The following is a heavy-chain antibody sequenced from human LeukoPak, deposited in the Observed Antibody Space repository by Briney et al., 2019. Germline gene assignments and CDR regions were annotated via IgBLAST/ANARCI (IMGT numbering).Heavy chain of an antibody. CDR3: AKSSNGYDFWSSYYPAVDYFDY. V-gene: IGHV3-23*01. D-gene: IGHD3-3*01. J-gene: IGHJ4*02. CDR2: ISGSGGST. CDR1: GFTFSSYA. Sequence: GGSLRLSCAASGFTFSSYAMSWVRQAPGKGLEWVSAISGSGGSTYYADSVKGRFAISRDNSKNTLYLQMNSLRAEDTAVYYCAKSSNGYDFWSSYYPAVDYFDYWGQGTLVTVSS.